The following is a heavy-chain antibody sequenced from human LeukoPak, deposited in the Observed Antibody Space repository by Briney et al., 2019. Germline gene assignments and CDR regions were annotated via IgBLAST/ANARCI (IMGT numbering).Heavy chain of an antibody. V-gene: IGHV3-21*01. J-gene: IGHJ4*02. CDR1: GFTFSSYS. CDR3: ARDLQRGWLQLLLGY. Sequence: GGSLRLSCAASGFTFSSYSMNWVRQAPGKGLEWVSSISSSSSYIYYADSVKGRFTISRDNAKNSLYLQMNSLRAEDTAVYYCARDLQRGWLQLLLGYWGQGTLVTVSS. CDR2: ISSSSSYI. D-gene: IGHD5-24*01.